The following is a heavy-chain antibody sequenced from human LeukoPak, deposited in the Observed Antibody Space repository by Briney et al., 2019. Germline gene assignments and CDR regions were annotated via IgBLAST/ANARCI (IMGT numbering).Heavy chain of an antibody. D-gene: IGHD1-26*01. CDR1: GFTFSSYS. CDR2: INHSGST. CDR3: ARHPTKWELRLSLDY. J-gene: IGHJ4*02. V-gene: IGHV4-34*01. Sequence: GSLRLSCAASGFTFSSYSMNWVRQPPGKGLEWIGEINHSGSTNYNPSLKSRVVISVDTSKNQFSLNMNSVTAADTAVYYCARHPTKWELRLSLDYWGQGTLVTVSS.